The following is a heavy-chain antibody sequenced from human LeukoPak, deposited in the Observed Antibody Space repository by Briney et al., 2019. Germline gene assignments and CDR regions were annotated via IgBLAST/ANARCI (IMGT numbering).Heavy chain of an antibody. CDR2: INPSGGST. V-gene: IGHV1-46*01. CDR1: GDTFTSYS. CDR3: AKGGQLQMVRDWFDG. Sequence: ASVKVSCKASGDTFTSYSMHWVRQAPGQGLEWMGIINPSGGSTSYAQKFQGRVTMTRDTSTSTVYMELSSLRSEDTAVYYCAKGGQLQMVRDWFDGWGHGTLVTAS. D-gene: IGHD6-13*01. J-gene: IGHJ5*01.